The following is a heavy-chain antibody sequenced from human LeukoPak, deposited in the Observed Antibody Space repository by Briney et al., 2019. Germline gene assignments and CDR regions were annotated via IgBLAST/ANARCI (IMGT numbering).Heavy chain of an antibody. CDR1: GFTVSSNY. CDR2: IYSGGST. J-gene: IGHJ3*02. V-gene: IGHV3-53*01. CDR3: AREYTVTTDDAFDI. D-gene: IGHD4-17*01. Sequence: GGSQRLSCAASGFTVSSNYMSWVRQAPGKGLEWVSVIYSGGSTHYADSVKGRFTISRDNSKNTLYLQMNSLRAEDTAVYYCAREYTVTTDDAFDIWGQGTMVTVSS.